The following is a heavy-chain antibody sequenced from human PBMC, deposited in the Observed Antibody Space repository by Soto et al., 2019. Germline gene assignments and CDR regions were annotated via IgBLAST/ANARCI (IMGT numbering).Heavy chain of an antibody. V-gene: IGHV1-18*01. Sequence: QVQLVQSGAEVKKPGASVKVSCKASGYTFTSYSISWVRQAPGQGLEWMGWINVYNGNTKYAQKFQGRVTMTTDTYKSTVYMELGSLPSDDTAVYYWARDGVAVTTGISGNWGQGNLVTVSS. CDR1: GYTFTSYS. CDR3: ARDGVAVTTGISGN. CDR2: INVYNGNT. J-gene: IGHJ4*02. D-gene: IGHD4-4*01.